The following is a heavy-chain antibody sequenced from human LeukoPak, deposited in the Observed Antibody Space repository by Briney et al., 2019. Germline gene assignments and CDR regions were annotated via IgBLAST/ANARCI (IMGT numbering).Heavy chain of an antibody. J-gene: IGHJ5*02. CDR1: GGSISSGDYY. CDR2: IYYSGST. V-gene: IGHV4-30-4*01. Sequence: SETLSLTCTVSGGSISSGDYYWSWIRQPPGKGLEWIGYIYYSGSTYYNPSLKSRVTISVDTSKNQFSLKLSSVTAADTAVYYCARGSVQWELLTWFDPWGQGTLVTVSS. D-gene: IGHD1-26*01. CDR3: ARGSVQWELLTWFDP.